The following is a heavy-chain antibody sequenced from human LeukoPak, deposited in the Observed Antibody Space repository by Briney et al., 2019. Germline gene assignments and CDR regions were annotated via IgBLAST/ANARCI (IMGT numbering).Heavy chain of an antibody. CDR2: LHADGIER. V-gene: IGHV3-7*01. CDR3: ARGGYSFDY. Sequence: GRSLRLSCAASGFTLSGYWISWVRQAPGKGLEWVARLHADGIERYYVDPVKGRFTISRDNAKNSLHLEMYSLRLDDTAVYYCARGGYSFDYLGQGTLVTVSS. J-gene: IGHJ4*02. D-gene: IGHD5-12*01. CDR1: GFTLSGYW.